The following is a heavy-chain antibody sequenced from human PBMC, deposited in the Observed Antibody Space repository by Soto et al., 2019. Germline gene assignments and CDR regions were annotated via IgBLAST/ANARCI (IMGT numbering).Heavy chain of an antibody. J-gene: IGHJ5*02. CDR3: ARVLRGVVTCFDP. V-gene: IGHV1-18*01. Sequence: HLVQSGPEVKKPGASVTVSCKTSGDTFTNFGLSWVRQAPGQGLEWMGWIATYNSNKNYAQKFRGRLTLSTYTSPSTGYMELKSLDYAATAVYYCARVLRGVVTCFDPWGQGTLVTVPS. CDR2: IATYNSNK. CDR1: GDTFTNFG. D-gene: IGHD3-10*01.